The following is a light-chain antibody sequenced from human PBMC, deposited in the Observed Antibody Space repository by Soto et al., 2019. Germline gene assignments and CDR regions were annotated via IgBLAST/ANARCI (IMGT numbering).Light chain of an antibody. J-gene: IGLJ1*01. CDR2: DVS. Sequence: QCGRNRPVSGSGAPRRSRRIFCTGNSRDGGGYNYVSWYQQHPGKAPKLMIYDVSNRPSGVSNRFSGSKSGNTASLTISGLQAEDEADYYCSSYTSSSTLGYVFGTGTKVTVL. V-gene: IGLV2-14*01. CDR1: SRDGGGYNY. CDR3: SSYTSSSTLGYV.